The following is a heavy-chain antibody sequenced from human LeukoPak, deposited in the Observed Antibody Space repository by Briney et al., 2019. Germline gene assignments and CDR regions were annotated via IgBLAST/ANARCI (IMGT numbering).Heavy chain of an antibody. Sequence: GESLKISCQGSGYSFTSYWIGWVRQMPGKGLKWMGIIYPGNSDTRYSPSFQGQVTISADKSISTAYLQWSSLKASDTAMYYCAKIDRTYCSRSSCYALDYWGQGTLVTVSS. CDR3: AKIDRTYCSRSSCYALDY. D-gene: IGHD2-2*01. CDR1: GYSFTSYW. CDR2: IYPGNSDT. V-gene: IGHV5-51*01. J-gene: IGHJ4*02.